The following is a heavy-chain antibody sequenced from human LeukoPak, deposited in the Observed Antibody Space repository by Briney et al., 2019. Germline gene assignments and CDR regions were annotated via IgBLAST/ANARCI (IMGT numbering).Heavy chain of an antibody. Sequence: GGSLRLSCAASGFTFSSYWMSWVRQAPGKGLEWVANIKQDGSEKYYVDSVKGRFTISRDNAKNSLYLQMNSLRAEDTAVYYCAKDPKGGSYWLDHWGQGTLVTVSS. CDR1: GFTFSSYW. D-gene: IGHD1-26*01. CDR3: AKDPKGGSYWLDH. J-gene: IGHJ5*02. CDR2: IKQDGSEK. V-gene: IGHV3-7*01.